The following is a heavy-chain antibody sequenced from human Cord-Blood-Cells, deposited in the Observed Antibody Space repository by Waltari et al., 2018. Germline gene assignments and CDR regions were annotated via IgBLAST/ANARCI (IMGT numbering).Heavy chain of an antibody. CDR1: GGSFSGYY. J-gene: IGHJ6*02. V-gene: IGHV4-34*01. CDR3: ASPVGATSYYYGMDV. CDR2: INHSGST. Sequence: QVQLQQWGAGLLKPSETLSLTCAVSGGSFSGYYWSWIRQPPGKGLEWIGEINHSGSTNYNPSLKSRVTISVDTSKNQFSLKLSSVTAADTAVYYCASPVGATSYYYGMDVWGQGTTVTVSS. D-gene: IGHD1-26*01.